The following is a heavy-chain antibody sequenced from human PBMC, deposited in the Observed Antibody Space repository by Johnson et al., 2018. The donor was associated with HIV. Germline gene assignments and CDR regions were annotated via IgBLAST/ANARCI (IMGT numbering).Heavy chain of an antibody. V-gene: IGHV3-30*09. CDR2: ISYDGINK. CDR1: GFTFSTSA. Sequence: QVQLVESGGDVVQPGRSLRLSCAASGFTFSTSAMHWVRQAPGKGLKWVATISYDGINKYYADSLKGRFAISRDNSRNTLYLQMNSLRAEDTAVYYCARELPGGDAFDIWGQGTMVTVSS. CDR3: ARELPGGDAFDI. J-gene: IGHJ3*02. D-gene: IGHD2-15*01.